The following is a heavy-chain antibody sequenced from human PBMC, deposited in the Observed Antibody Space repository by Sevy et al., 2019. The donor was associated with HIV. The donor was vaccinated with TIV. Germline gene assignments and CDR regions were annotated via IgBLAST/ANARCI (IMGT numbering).Heavy chain of an antibody. V-gene: IGHV1-2*02. D-gene: IGHD3-10*01. Sequence: ASVKVSCKASGYYFTGYYVHWVRQAPGQGLEWMGWINPNGGGTNIGQKFHGRVTMSRDTSITTAYMELIRLRSNDTGVYYCARSVYGSRTYLNDYRGQGTLVTVSS. CDR3: ARSVYGSRTYLNDY. CDR1: GYYFTGYY. CDR2: INPNGGGT. J-gene: IGHJ4*02.